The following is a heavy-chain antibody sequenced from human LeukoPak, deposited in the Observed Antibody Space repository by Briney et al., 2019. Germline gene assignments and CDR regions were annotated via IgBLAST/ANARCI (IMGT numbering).Heavy chain of an antibody. V-gene: IGHV5-51*01. D-gene: IGHD3-3*01. J-gene: IGHJ5*02. CDR1: GYSFTSYW. CDR2: IYPGDSDT. Sequence: GESLQISCKGSGYSFTSYWIGWVRQMPGKGLEWMGIIYPGDSDTRYSPSFQGQVTISADKSISTAYLQWSSLKASDTAMYYCARLWSGYQRWDWFDPWGQGTLVTVSS. CDR3: ARLWSGYQRWDWFDP.